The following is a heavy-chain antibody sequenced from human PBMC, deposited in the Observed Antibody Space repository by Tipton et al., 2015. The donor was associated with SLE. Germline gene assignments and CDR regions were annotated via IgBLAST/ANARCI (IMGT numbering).Heavy chain of an antibody. CDR3: ASSGSSGSLD. V-gene: IGHV4-34*01. CDR2: INHSGST. CDR1: GGSFSGYY. D-gene: IGHD3-22*01. Sequence: TLSLTCAVYGGSFSGYYWSWIRQPPGKGLEWIGEINHSGSTNYNPSLKSRATISVDTSKNQFSLKLSSVTAADTAVYYCASSGSSGSLDWGQGTLVTVSS. J-gene: IGHJ4*02.